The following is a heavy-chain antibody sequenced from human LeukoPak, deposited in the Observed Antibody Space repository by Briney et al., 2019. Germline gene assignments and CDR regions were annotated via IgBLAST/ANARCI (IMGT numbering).Heavy chain of an antibody. Sequence: GGSLRLSCAASGFTFSNYDMHWVRHVSGRGLEWVSAIKTAGATYYPDSVKGRFTISRENANNSLNLQMNSLRAGDTAVYYCTRRVGFGYCLDLWGQGTTVTVSS. J-gene: IGHJ6*02. D-gene: IGHD3-10*01. CDR1: GFTFSNYD. CDR2: IKTAGAT. V-gene: IGHV3-13*04. CDR3: TRRVGFGYCLDL.